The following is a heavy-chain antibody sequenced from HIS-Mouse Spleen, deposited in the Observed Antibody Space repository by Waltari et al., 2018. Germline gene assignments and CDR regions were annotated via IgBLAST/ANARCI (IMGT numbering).Heavy chain of an antibody. CDR3: AREIPYSSSWYDWYFDL. CDR2: IYYSGST. Sequence: QLQLQESGPGLVKPSETLSLTCTVSGGSLSSSTYYRGWLRQPPGKGLEWIGRIYYSGSTYYNPSLKSRVTISVDTSKNQFSLKLSSVTAADTAVYYCAREIPYSSSWYDWYFDLWGRGTLVTVSS. J-gene: IGHJ2*01. D-gene: IGHD6-13*01. V-gene: IGHV4-39*07. CDR1: GGSLSSSTYY.